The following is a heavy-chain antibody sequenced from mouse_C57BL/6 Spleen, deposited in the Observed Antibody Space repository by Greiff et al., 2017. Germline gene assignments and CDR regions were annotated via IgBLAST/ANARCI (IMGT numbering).Heavy chain of an antibody. CDR1: GFTFSSYG. CDR2: ISRGGSYT. Sequence: DVMLVESGGDLVKPGGSLKLSCAASGFTFSSYGMSWVRQTPDKRLEWIATISRGGSYTYYPDSVKGRVTITRDNAKNTLYLQLSSLKSEDTSVYYCARRDITTVVAMDYWGQGTSVNVSS. V-gene: IGHV5-6*02. J-gene: IGHJ4*01. D-gene: IGHD1-1*01. CDR3: ARRDITTVVAMDY.